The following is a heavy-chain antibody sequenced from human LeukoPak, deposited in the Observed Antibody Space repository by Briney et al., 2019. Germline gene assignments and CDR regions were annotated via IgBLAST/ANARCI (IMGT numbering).Heavy chain of an antibody. Sequence: GESLRLSCAASGFTFSSHGMNWVRQAPGKGLEWVSSISSSSSHTFYADSVKGRFAISRDNAKNSLYLQMNSLRADDTAVYYCARRYCTTTNCYSFDYWGQGTLVTVSS. J-gene: IGHJ4*02. V-gene: IGHV3-21*01. CDR3: ARRYCTTTNCYSFDY. CDR1: GFTFSSHG. D-gene: IGHD2-2*01. CDR2: ISSSSSHT.